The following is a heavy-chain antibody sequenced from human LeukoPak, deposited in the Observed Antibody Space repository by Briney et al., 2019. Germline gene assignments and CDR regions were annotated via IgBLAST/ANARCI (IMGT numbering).Heavy chain of an antibody. D-gene: IGHD6-19*01. J-gene: IGHJ3*02. CDR2: MNPNSGNT. CDR1: GYTFTSYD. V-gene: IGHV1-8*01. CDR3: ASSIAVAASADAFDI. Sequence: GASVKVSRKASGYTFTSYDINWVREAPGQGLEWMGWMNPNSGNTGYAQKFQGRVTMTRNTSISTAYMELSSLRSEDTAVYYCASSIAVAASADAFDIWGQGTMVTVSS.